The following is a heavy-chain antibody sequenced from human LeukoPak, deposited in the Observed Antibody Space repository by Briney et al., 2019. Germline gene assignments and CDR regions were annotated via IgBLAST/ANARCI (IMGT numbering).Heavy chain of an antibody. J-gene: IGHJ4*02. V-gene: IGHV3-30-3*01. CDR2: ISYDGSNK. Sequence: PGGSLRLSCAASGFTFSSYAMHWVRQAPGKGXEWVEVISYDGSNKYYADSVKGRFTTSRDNSKNTLYLQMNSLRAEDTAVYYCARDAPYFDYWGQGTLVTVSS. CDR3: ARDAPYFDY. CDR1: GFTFSSYA.